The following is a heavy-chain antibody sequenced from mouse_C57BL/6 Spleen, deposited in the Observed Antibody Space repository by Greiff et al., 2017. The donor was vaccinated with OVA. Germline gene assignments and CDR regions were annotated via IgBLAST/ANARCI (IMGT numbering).Heavy chain of an antibody. CDR3: AICTTVVEENFDY. J-gene: IGHJ2*01. Sequence: VQLQQSGPELVKPGASVKLSCKASGYSFTDYNMNWVKQSNGKSLEWIGVINPNTGTTSYNQKFKGKATLTVDQSSSTAYMQLNILTSNNSAVDDGAICTTVVEENFDYWGQGTTLTVSS. V-gene: IGHV1-39*01. CDR1: GYSFTDYN. CDR2: INPNTGTT. D-gene: IGHD1-1*01.